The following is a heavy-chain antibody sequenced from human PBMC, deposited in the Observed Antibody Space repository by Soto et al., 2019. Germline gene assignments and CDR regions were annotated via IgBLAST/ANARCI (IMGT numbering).Heavy chain of an antibody. D-gene: IGHD3-10*01. CDR3: ARVLTMVRGVLDY. CDR2: ISYDGSNK. J-gene: IGHJ4*01. CDR1: GFTFSSYA. V-gene: IGHV3-30-3*01. Sequence: GGSLRLSCAASGFTFSSYAMHWVRQAPGKGLEWVAVISYDGSNKYYADSVKGRFTISRDNSKNTLYLQMNSLRAEDTAVYYCARVLTMVRGVLDYWGQEPWSPSPQ.